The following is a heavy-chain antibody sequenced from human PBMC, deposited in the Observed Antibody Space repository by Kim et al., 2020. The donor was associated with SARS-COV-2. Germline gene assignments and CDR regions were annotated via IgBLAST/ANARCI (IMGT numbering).Heavy chain of an antibody. D-gene: IGHD5-18*01. Sequence: SETLSLTCAVSGGSISSSNWWSWVRQPPGKGLEWIGEIYHSGSTNYNPSLKSRVTISVDKSKNQFSLKLSSVTAADTAVYYCARSLGYSYGFELVYWGQGTLVTVSS. J-gene: IGHJ4*02. CDR3: ARSLGYSYGFELVY. V-gene: IGHV4-4*02. CDR2: IYHSGST. CDR1: GGSISSSNW.